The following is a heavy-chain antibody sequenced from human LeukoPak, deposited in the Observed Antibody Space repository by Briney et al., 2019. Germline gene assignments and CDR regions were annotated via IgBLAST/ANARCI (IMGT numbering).Heavy chain of an antibody. CDR2: IYYSGST. D-gene: IGHD4/OR15-4a*01. CDR3: ARLSLTTDPLYYYYGMDV. CDR1: GGSISSGGYY. J-gene: IGHJ6*02. V-gene: IGHV4-31*03. Sequence: SETLSLTCTVSGGSISSGGYYWSWIRQHPGKGLEWIGYIYYSGSTYYNPSLKSRVTISVDTSKNQFSLKLSSVTAADTAVYYCARLSLTTDPLYYYYGMDVWGQGTTVTVSS.